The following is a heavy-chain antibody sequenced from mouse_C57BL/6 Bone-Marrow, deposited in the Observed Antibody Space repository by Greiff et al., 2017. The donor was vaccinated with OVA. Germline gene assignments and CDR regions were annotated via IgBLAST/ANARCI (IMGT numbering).Heavy chain of an antibody. D-gene: IGHD1-1*01. J-gene: IGHJ4*01. CDR1: GYTFTSYW. CDR3: TRPYYYDDPYAMDY. CDR2: IYPGNSDT. V-gene: IGHV1-5*01. Sequence: EVQLQQSGTVLARPGASVKMSCKTSGYTFTSYWMHWVKQRPGQGLEWIGAIYPGNSDTSYNQKFKGKAKLTAVTSASTAYMELSSLTNEDSAVYYCTRPYYYDDPYAMDYWGQGTTVTVSS.